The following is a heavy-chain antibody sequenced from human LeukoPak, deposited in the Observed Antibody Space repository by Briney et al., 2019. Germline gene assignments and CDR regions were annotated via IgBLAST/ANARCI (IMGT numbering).Heavy chain of an antibody. Sequence: SSETLSLTCSVSDGSISNYYWSWIRQPPGKGLEWIGYIYYSGSTNYNPSLKSRVTISVDTSKSQFSLKVSSVTAADTAVYYCARGGNWFDDWGQGTRVTVSS. D-gene: IGHD2-15*01. CDR2: IYYSGST. CDR1: DGSISNYY. J-gene: IGHJ5*02. V-gene: IGHV4-59*01. CDR3: ARGGNWFDD.